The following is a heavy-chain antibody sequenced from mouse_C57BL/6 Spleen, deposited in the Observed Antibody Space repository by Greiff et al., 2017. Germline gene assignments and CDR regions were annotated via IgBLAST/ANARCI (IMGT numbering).Heavy chain of an antibody. CDR2: IDPSDSET. CDR3: ARMGVYYYGSSTPFDY. D-gene: IGHD1-1*01. CDR1: GYTFTSSW. J-gene: IGHJ2*01. V-gene: IGHV1-52*01. Sequence: QVQLQQPGAELVRPGSSVKLSCKASGYTFTSSWMHWVKQRPIQGLEWIGNIDPSDSETHYNQKFKDKATLTVDKSSSTAYMQLSSLTSEDSAVYYCARMGVYYYGSSTPFDYWGQGTTLTVSS.